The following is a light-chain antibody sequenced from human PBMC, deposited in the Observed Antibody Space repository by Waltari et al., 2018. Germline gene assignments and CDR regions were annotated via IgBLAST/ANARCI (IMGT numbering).Light chain of an antibody. CDR3: QQYYSTPPFT. CDR2: WAS. CDR1: QSILYSSNNENY. J-gene: IGKJ3*01. Sequence: DIVMTQSPDSLAVSLCERATINCKSSQSILYSSNNENYLAWYQQKPGQPPKLLIYWASTRQSGVLARFSGSGSGADFALHITSLQAEDVAVYYCQQYYSTPPFTFGPGTKVDIK. V-gene: IGKV4-1*01.